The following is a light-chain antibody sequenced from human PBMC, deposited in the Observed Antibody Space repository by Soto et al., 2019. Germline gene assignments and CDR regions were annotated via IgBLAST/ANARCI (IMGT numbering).Light chain of an antibody. V-gene: IGKV1-39*01. Sequence: DIQMTQSPSSLSASVGDRVTITCRASQSISSYLNWYQQKPGKAPKLLIYAASSLQSGVPSRFSGSGSGTHFTLTISRLEPGDFAVYYCQHFGGTTFTFGQGTRLEIK. CDR3: QHFGGTTFT. J-gene: IGKJ5*01. CDR1: QSISSY. CDR2: AAS.